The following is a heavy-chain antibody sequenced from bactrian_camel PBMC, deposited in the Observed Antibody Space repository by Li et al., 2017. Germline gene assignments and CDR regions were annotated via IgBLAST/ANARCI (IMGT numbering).Heavy chain of an antibody. Sequence: QLVESGGGSVQTGGSLRLSCVVSDYNENTECMAWFRQAPGKEREGVARIYSGGAATHYADSVKDRFTISQDNAKKTVYLQLNNLKTEDTAMYYCAQDSWYGNAWYLLYWGQGTQVTVS. CDR3: AQDSWYGNAWYLLY. CDR1: DYNENTEC. D-gene: IGHD6*01. J-gene: IGHJ4*01. V-gene: IGHV3S1*01. CDR2: IYSGGAAT.